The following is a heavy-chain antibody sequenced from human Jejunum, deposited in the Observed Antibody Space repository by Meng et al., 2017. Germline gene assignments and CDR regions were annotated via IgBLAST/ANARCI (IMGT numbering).Heavy chain of an antibody. CDR1: GFTFSSYQ. V-gene: IGHV3-30*03. Sequence: GESLKISCAASGFTFSSYQMHWVRQAPGKGLEWVAVISFDESNKFYADSVKARFTISRDNSKNTLDLQMNSLRAEDTAVYYCARALRGLAFDIWGQGTMVTFSS. D-gene: IGHD3-16*01. CDR2: ISFDESNK. CDR3: ARALRGLAFDI. J-gene: IGHJ3*02.